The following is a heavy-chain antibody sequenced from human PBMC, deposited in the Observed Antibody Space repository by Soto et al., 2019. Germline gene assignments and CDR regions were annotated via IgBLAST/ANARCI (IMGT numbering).Heavy chain of an antibody. CDR3: ARQRLLRVAAFDI. Sequence: GESLKISCKGSGYSFTSYWIGWLRQMPGKGLEWMGLIYPGDSDTRYSPSFRGQVTISADESITTASRQWSSLKASDTAMYYCARQRLLRVAAFDIWGQRTMVT. CDR1: GYSFTSYW. V-gene: IGHV5-51*01. D-gene: IGHD3-16*01. CDR2: IYPGDSDT. J-gene: IGHJ3*02.